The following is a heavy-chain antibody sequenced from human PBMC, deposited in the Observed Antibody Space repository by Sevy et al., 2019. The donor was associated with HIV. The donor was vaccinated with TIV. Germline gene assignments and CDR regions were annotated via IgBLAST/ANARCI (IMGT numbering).Heavy chain of an antibody. J-gene: IGHJ4*02. CDR1: GFSFSSYA. D-gene: IGHD5-18*01. CDR3: AREGVGRYSYSLDY. CDR2: ISSNGGST. V-gene: IGHV3-64*02. Sequence: GGSLRLSCAASGFSFSSYALHWVRQAPGKGLEYVSAISSNGGSTYYADSVKGRFTISRDNSKNTLYLQMGGLRAEDMAVYYCAREGVGRYSYSLDYWGQGTLVTVSS.